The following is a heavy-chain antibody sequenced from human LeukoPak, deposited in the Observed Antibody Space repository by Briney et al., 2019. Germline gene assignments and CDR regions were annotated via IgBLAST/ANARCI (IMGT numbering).Heavy chain of an antibody. Sequence: SEALSLTCAVYGGSFSGYYWTWIRQTPEKGLEWIGEMNPSGSTNYNPSLKSRVTISVDTSKNQFSLESSSVTAADTAVYYCARGRQDVTMIVVVMTAVSYYLDVWGKGTTVTVS. V-gene: IGHV4-34*01. J-gene: IGHJ6*03. CDR2: MNPSGST. CDR3: ARGRQDVTMIVVVMTAVSYYLDV. CDR1: GGSFSGYY. D-gene: IGHD3-22*01.